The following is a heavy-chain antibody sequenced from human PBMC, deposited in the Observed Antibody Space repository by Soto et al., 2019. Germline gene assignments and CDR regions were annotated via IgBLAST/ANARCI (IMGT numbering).Heavy chain of an antibody. CDR2: ISGSGGST. CDR3: ARHSSSSEDYYYYYMDV. V-gene: IGHV3-23*01. D-gene: IGHD6-6*01. Sequence: PGGSLRLSCAASGFTFSSYAMSWVRQAPGKGLEWVSAISGSGGSTYYADSVKGRFTISRDNSKNTLYLQMNSLRAEDTAVYYCARHSSSSEDYYYYYMDVWGKGTTVTVSS. J-gene: IGHJ6*03. CDR1: GFTFSSYA.